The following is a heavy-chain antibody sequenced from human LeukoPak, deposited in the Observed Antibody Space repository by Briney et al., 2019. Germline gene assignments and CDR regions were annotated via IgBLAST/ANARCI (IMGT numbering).Heavy chain of an antibody. J-gene: IGHJ4*02. CDR2: INHSGST. CDR3: ARANHQYSSSWYE. V-gene: IGHV4-34*01. D-gene: IGHD6-13*01. CDR1: GGSFSGYY. Sequence: PSETLSLTCAVYGGSFSGYYWSWIRQPPGKGLEWIGEINHSGSTNYNPSLKSRVTISVDTSKNQFSLKLSSVTAADTAVYYCARANHQYSSSWYEWGQGTLVTVSS.